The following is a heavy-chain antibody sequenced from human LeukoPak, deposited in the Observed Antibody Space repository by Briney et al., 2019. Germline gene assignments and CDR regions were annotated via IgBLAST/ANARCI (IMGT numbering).Heavy chain of an antibody. V-gene: IGHV5-51*01. CDR3: ARHPLLRGYTYGYADY. D-gene: IGHD5-18*01. CDR2: YYPGDSDT. J-gene: IGHJ4*02. Sequence: GESPEISFKGFGYRFTSYWIGWVRQMPGKGLEWMGIYYPGDSDTRYSPSFQGQVTISADKSISTAYLQWRSLKASDTAMYYCARHPLLRGYTYGYADYWGQGTLVTVSS. CDR1: GYRFTSYW.